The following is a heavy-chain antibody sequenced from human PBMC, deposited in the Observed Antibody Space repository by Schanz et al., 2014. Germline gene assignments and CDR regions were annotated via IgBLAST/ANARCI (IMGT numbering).Heavy chain of an antibody. D-gene: IGHD5-12*01. Sequence: VQLLDSGGGLVQPGGSLRLSCAASGFTFSSYGMHWVRQAPGKGLEWVSVIGVDGTTTYYADSVKGRFTVSRDNSKNTLYLQLNSLRAEDTAVYYCARDFHGYGPHLDYWGQGSLVTVSS. J-gene: IGHJ4*02. CDR3: ARDFHGYGPHLDY. CDR1: GFTFSSYG. CDR2: IGVDGTTT. V-gene: IGHV3-NL1*01.